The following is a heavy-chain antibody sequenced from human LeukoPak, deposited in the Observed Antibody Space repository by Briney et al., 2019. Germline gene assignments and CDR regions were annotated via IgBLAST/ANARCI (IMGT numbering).Heavy chain of an antibody. CDR1: GFTFSSYA. Sequence: GGSLRLSCAASGFTFSSYAMSWVRQAPGKGLEWVSAISGSGGSTYYADSVKGRFTMSRDNSKNTLYLQMNSLRAEDTAVYYCAREQLLVSGVIWGQGTMVTVSS. CDR3: AREQLLVSGVI. D-gene: IGHD6-19*01. CDR2: ISGSGGST. V-gene: IGHV3-23*01. J-gene: IGHJ3*02.